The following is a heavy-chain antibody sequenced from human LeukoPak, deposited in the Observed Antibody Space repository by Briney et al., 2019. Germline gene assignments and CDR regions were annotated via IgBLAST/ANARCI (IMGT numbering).Heavy chain of an antibody. V-gene: IGHV3-23*01. CDR3: AKVGYSSSWYRSGYFDY. CDR1: GFTFSSYA. D-gene: IGHD6-13*01. Sequence: PGGSLRLSCAASGFTFSSYAMSWVRQAPGKGLEGVSAISGSGGSTYYADSVKGRFTISRDNSKNTLYLQMNSLRAEDTAVYYCAKVGYSSSWYRSGYFDYWGQGTLVTVSS. J-gene: IGHJ4*02. CDR2: ISGSGGST.